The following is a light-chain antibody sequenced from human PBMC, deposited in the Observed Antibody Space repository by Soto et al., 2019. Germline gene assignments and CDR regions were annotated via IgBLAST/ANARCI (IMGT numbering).Light chain of an antibody. V-gene: IGKV1-39*01. CDR1: QSLGRR. Sequence: DIQMTQSPSSLSASVGDRVTITCRASQSLGRRLTWYQQKPGEAPKLLIYETSNLQNGVQSRFSCSGSEIDFTLTIKSMQPEDFETYYCQKSFGPPYTFGHGTTLE. CDR3: QKSFGPPYT. J-gene: IGKJ2*01. CDR2: ETS.